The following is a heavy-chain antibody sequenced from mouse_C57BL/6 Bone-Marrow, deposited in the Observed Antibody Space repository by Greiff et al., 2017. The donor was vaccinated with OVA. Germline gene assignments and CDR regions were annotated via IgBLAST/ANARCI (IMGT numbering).Heavy chain of an antibody. V-gene: IGHV1-81*01. D-gene: IGHD2-3*01. CDR3: ARWIYDGYLWFAY. CDR1: GYTFTSYG. CDR2: IYPRSGNT. Sequence: VKLVESGAELARPGASVKLSCKASGYTFTSYGISWVKQRTGQGLEWIGEIYPRSGNTYYNEKFKGKATLTADKSSSTAYMELRSLTSEDSAVYFCARWIYDGYLWFAYWGQGTLVTVSA. J-gene: IGHJ3*01.